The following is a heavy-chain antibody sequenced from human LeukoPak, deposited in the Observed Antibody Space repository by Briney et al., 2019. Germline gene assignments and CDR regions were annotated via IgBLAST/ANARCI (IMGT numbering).Heavy chain of an antibody. J-gene: IGHJ4*02. V-gene: IGHV3-48*02. CDR3: VRDHNYYFGY. CDR2: ITTSIDII. CDR1: GGSISSYY. Sequence: ETLSLTCTVSGGSISSYYWSWIRQPPGEGLEWISYITTSIDIISYADSVKGRFTISRDNAKNSLYLQMDSLRDEDTAVYYCVRDHNYYFGYWGQGILVTVSA.